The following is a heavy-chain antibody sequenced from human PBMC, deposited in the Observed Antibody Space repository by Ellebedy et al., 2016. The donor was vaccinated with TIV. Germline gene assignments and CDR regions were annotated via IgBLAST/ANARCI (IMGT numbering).Heavy chain of an antibody. J-gene: IGHJ6*03. CDR3: AREYYYYMDV. CDR1: GYSFTTYW. Sequence: ASVKVSCKGSGYSFTTYWIGWARQMPGKGLEWMGIIYPGDSDTRYSPSFQGQVTISADKSISTAYLQWSSLKASDTAMYYCAREYYYYMDVWGKGTTVTVSS. V-gene: IGHV5-51*01. CDR2: IYPGDSDT.